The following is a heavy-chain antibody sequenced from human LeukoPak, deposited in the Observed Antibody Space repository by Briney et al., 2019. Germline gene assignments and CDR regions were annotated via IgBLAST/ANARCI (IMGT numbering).Heavy chain of an antibody. V-gene: IGHV3-23*01. CDR2: ISGSGGST. D-gene: IGHD1-26*01. J-gene: IGHJ4*02. Sequence: GGSLRLSCAASGFTFSSYAMSWVRQAPGKGLEWVSAISGSGGSTYYADSVKGRFAISRDNSKNTLYLQMNSLRAEDTAVYYCAAPGSGSYSYYFDYWGQGTLVTVSS. CDR1: GFTFSSYA. CDR3: AAPGSGSYSYYFDY.